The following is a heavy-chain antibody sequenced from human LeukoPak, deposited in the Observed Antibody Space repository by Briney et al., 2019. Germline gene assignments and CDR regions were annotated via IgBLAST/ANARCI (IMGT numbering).Heavy chain of an antibody. CDR1: GYTFTSYD. Sequence: ASVKVSCKASGYTFTSYDINWVRQATGQGLEWMGWMNPNSGNTGYAQKFQGRVTMTRNTSISTAYMELSSLRSEDTAVYYCARGRRIRGVIIRYYMDVWGKGTTVTISS. V-gene: IGHV1-8*01. D-gene: IGHD3-10*01. CDR2: MNPNSGNT. J-gene: IGHJ6*03. CDR3: ARGRRIRGVIIRYYMDV.